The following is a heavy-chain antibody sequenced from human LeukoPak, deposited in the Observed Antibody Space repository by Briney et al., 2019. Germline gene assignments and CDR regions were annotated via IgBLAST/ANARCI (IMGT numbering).Heavy chain of an antibody. Sequence: TGGSLRLSCTASGFTFGDYAMSWVRQAPGKRLEWVGFIRSKAYGGTTEYAASVKGRFTISRDDSKSIAYLQMNSLKTEGTVVYYCTRGSSGRPFDYWGQGTLVTVSS. V-gene: IGHV3-49*04. CDR1: GFTFGDYA. CDR3: TRGSSGRPFDY. D-gene: IGHD6-19*01. CDR2: IRSKAYGGTT. J-gene: IGHJ4*02.